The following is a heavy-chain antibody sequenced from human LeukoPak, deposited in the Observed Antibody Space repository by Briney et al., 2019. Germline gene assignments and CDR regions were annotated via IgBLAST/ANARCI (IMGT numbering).Heavy chain of an antibody. CDR1: GGSISSYY. CDR2: IYTSGST. V-gene: IGHV4-4*07. D-gene: IGHD3-9*01. J-gene: IGHJ3*02. Sequence: SETLSLTCTVSGGSISSYYWSWIRQPAGKGLEWIGRIYTSGSTNYNPSLKSRVTMSVDTSKNQFSLKLSSVTAADTAVYYCASHDYDRDAFDIWGQGTMVTVSS. CDR3: ASHDYDRDAFDI.